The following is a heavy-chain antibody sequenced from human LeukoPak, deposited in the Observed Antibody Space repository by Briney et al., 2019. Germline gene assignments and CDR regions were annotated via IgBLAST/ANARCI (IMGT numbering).Heavy chain of an antibody. D-gene: IGHD3-3*01. CDR1: GFSFSNYW. CDR2: MNIDGSER. CDR3: ATFRFLGT. J-gene: IGHJ3*01. V-gene: IGHV3-7*01. Sequence: GGSLRLSCAASGFSFSNYWMGWVRQAPGKRPEWVANMNIDGSERYYADSVKGRFTISRDNARNSVFLQMSGLRVEDTAVYYCATFRFLGTWGQGTMVTVSP.